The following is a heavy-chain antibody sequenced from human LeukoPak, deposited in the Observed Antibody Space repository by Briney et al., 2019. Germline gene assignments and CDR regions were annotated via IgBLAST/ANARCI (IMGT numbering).Heavy chain of an antibody. CDR3: AKVGLTVTTILDYFDY. J-gene: IGHJ4*02. CDR2: IKQDGSEK. Sequence: GGPLRLSCAASGFTFSSYWMSWVRQAPGKGLEWVANIKQDGSEKYYVDSVKGRFTISRDNAKNSLYLQMNSLRADDTAVYYCAKVGLTVTTILDYFDYWGQGTLVTVSS. CDR1: GFTFSSYW. D-gene: IGHD4-11*01. V-gene: IGHV3-7*01.